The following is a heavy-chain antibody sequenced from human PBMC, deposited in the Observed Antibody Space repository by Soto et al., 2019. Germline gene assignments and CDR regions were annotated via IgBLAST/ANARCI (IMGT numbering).Heavy chain of an antibody. Sequence: QVQLVQSGAEVKKPGASVKVSCKASGYTFTSYYMHWVRQAPGQGLEWMGIINPSGGSTSYAQKFQGRVTMTRDTSTSTVYMELSSPRSEDTAVYYCARDYGGATDDYWGQGTLVTVSS. D-gene: IGHD1-26*01. CDR3: ARDYGGATDDY. CDR1: GYTFTSYY. CDR2: INPSGGST. J-gene: IGHJ4*02. V-gene: IGHV1-46*01.